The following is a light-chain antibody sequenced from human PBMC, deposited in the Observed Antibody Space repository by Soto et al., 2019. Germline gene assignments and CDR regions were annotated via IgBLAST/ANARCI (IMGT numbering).Light chain of an antibody. J-gene: IGLJ2*01. CDR1: STDIGAYNF. CDR3: TSCARNKDPCVV. V-gene: IGLV2-8*01. Sequence: QSALTQPPSASGSPGQSVTISCTGTSTDIGAYNFVSWYQQHPGKAPTLLIYEVYKRPSGVPDRFSGSKSGNTASLTVSGLQGDDEADYYCTSCARNKDPCVVFGGGTKLTVL. CDR2: EVY.